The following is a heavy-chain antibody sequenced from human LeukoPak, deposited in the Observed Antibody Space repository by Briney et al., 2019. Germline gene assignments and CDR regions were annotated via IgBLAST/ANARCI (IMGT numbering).Heavy chain of an antibody. CDR3: ARGLAVAVDWFDP. D-gene: IGHD6-19*01. CDR2: INAGNGKT. Sequence: ASVKVSCKASGSTFTSYAMHWVRQAPGQRLGWMGWINAGNGKTKYSQKFQGRVTITRDTSASTAYMELSSLRSEDTAVYYCARGLAVAVDWFDPWGQGTLVTVSS. J-gene: IGHJ5*02. V-gene: IGHV1-3*01. CDR1: GSTFTSYA.